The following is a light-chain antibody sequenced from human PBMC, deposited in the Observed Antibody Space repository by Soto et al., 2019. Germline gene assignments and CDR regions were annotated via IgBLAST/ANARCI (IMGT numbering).Light chain of an antibody. V-gene: IGKV1-39*01. Sequence: DIQMTQSPSSLSASVGDRVTITCRASQSINNYLNWYRQKPGKAPKLLIYASSLQSAVPSRFSGSGSGTDFTLTISSLQPEDFAIYYCQQSHSNPLTFGPGTEVDLK. CDR1: QSINNY. CDR2: AS. CDR3: QQSHSNPLT. J-gene: IGKJ3*01.